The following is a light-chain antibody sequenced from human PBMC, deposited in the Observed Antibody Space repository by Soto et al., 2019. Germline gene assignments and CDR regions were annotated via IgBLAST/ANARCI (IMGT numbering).Light chain of an antibody. Sequence: QLVLTQPPSVSGAPGQRVTISYTGSSSNIGAGYDVHWYQQLPGTAPKLLIYGNSNRPSGVPDRFSGSKSGTSASLAITGLQAEDEADYYCPSYDSSLSGAVFGGGTQLTVL. CDR3: PSYDSSLSGAV. V-gene: IGLV1-40*01. CDR1: SSNIGAGYD. CDR2: GNS. J-gene: IGLJ7*01.